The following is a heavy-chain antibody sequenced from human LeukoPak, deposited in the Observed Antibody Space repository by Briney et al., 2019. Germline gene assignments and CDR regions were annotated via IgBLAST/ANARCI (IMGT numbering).Heavy chain of an antibody. V-gene: IGHV3-23*01. CDR2: ISGSGGST. D-gene: IGHD3-9*01. Sequence: GGSLRLSCAASGFTFSSYAMNWVRQAPGKGLEWVSSISGSGGSTYYADSVKGRFTISRDNSKNTPYLQTNSLRAEDTAIYCCAKSHVTGYSFFDYWGQGTLVTVSS. CDR3: AKSHVTGYSFFDY. J-gene: IGHJ4*02. CDR1: GFTFSSYA.